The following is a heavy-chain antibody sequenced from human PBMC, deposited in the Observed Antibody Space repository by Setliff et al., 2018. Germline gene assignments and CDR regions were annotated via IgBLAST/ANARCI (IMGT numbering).Heavy chain of an antibody. CDR1: GYTFTNYD. J-gene: IGHJ4*02. CDR2: INPLSGDT. D-gene: IGHD1-20*01. CDR3: ARKISVTGTIDY. Sequence: GASVKVSCKTSGYTFTNYDINWVRQATGQGLEWMGWINPLSGDTNYALKFEGRVTMTRDTSISTAYMELSRLRSDDTAIYYCARKISVTGTIDYWGQGTLVTVSS. V-gene: IGHV1-2*02.